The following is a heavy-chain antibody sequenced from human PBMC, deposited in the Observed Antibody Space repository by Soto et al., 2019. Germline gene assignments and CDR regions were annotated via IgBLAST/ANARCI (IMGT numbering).Heavy chain of an antibody. CDR2: IIPISETT. Sequence: QVQLVQSGAEVNKPGSSVKVSCKASGVTFSSYAISWVRQAPGQGLEWMAGIIPISETTNYAQKFQGRFTITADESKNTAYMEVSSLRYQETAVYCCASSQVNSSSREIYYYCDYGMDDWGQGTTVTVSS. CDR3: ASSQVNSSSREIYYYCDYGMDD. CDR1: GVTFSSYA. J-gene: IGHJ6*02. D-gene: IGHD6-13*01. V-gene: IGHV1-69*01.